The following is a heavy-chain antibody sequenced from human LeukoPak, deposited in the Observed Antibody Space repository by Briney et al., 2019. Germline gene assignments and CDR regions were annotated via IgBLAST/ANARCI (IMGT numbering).Heavy chain of an antibody. CDR3: GAGSGSYFEAFDI. J-gene: IGHJ3*02. CDR1: GGTFSSYA. D-gene: IGHD3-10*01. CDR2: IIPIFGTA. V-gene: IGHV1-69*13. Sequence: SVKVSCKASGGTFSSYAISWVRQAPGQGLEWMGGIIPIFGTANYAQKFQGRVTITADESTSTVYMELSSLRSEDTAVYYCGAGSGSYFEAFDIWGQGTMVTVSS.